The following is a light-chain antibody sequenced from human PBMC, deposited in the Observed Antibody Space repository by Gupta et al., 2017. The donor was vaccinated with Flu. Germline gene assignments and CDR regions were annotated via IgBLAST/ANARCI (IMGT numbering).Light chain of an antibody. Sequence: EIVLTQSPGTLSLSPGERATLSCRASQSVTSNYVAWYQQKLGQAPRLLIYGASSRASGVPDRFSASGSGTDFTLTISRLEPEDFAAYYCHQYGTSPWTFGQGTKVEIK. V-gene: IGKV3-20*01. J-gene: IGKJ1*01. CDR2: GAS. CDR1: QSVTSNY. CDR3: HQYGTSPWT.